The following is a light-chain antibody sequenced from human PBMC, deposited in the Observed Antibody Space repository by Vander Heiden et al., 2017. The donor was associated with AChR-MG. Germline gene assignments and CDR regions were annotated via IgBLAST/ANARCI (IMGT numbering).Light chain of an antibody. J-gene: IGKJ1*01. Sequence: EIVLTQSPATLHLSPPERATLPCRASQSVLTSLAWYQHIPGQPPRLLIFDASNRATGIPARFRGSGSGTDFTLTISTLEAEDFAVYYCQQRYNWPRTFGQGTRVEI. V-gene: IGKV3-11*01. CDR2: DAS. CDR3: QQRYNWPRT. CDR1: QSVLTS.